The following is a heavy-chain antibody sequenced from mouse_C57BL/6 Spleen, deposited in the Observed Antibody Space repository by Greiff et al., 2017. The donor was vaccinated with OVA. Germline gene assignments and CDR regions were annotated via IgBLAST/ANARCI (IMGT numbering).Heavy chain of an antibody. D-gene: IGHD2-4*01. V-gene: IGHV1-82*01. CDR2: IYPGDGDT. CDR3: ARSGDYDGGRFAY. CDR1: GYAFSSSW. J-gene: IGHJ3*01. Sequence: QVQLQQSGPELVKPGASVKISCKASGYAFSSSWMNWVKQRPGKGLEWIGRIYPGDGDTNYNGKFKGKATLTADKSSSTAYMQISSLTSEDSAVYFCARSGDYDGGRFAYWGQGTLVTVSA.